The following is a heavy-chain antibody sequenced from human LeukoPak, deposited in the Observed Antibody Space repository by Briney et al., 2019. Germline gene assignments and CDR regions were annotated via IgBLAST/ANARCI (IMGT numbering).Heavy chain of an antibody. CDR1: GGSFSGYY. D-gene: IGHD5-12*01. CDR3: ARATRGGYDGYFDY. Sequence: PSETLSLTCAVYGGSFSGYYWSWIRQPPGKGLEWIGEINHSGSTNYNPSLKSRVTISVDTSKNQFSLKLSSVTAADTAVYYCARATRGGYDGYFDYWGQGTLVTVSS. CDR2: INHSGST. J-gene: IGHJ4*02. V-gene: IGHV4-34*01.